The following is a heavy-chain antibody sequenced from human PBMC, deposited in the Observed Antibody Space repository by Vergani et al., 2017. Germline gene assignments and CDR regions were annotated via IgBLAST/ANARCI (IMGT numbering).Heavy chain of an antibody. J-gene: IGHJ6*02. CDR2: ISAYNGNT. CDR1: GYTFTSYG. V-gene: IGHV1-18*01. CDR3: AREAYCGGDCYSRDYYYYGMDV. D-gene: IGHD2-21*02. Sequence: QVQLVQSGAEVKKPGASVKVSCKASGYTFTSYGISWVRQAPGQGLEWMGWISAYNGNTNYAQQLQGRVTMTTDTSTSTAYMELRSLRSDDTAVYYCAREAYCGGDCYSRDYYYYGMDVWGQGTTVIVSS.